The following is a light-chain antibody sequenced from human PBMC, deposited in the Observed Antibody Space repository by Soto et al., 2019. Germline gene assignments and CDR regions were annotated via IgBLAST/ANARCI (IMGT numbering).Light chain of an antibody. CDR2: GAS. CDR3: QQYGSSPIT. J-gene: IGKJ5*01. Sequence: DIVLTQSPGTLSLTPGERATLYCRASQSVSSNHLAWYQQKPGQAPRLLIYGASTRATDIPARFSGSGSGTEFTLTISRLEPEDFAVYYCQQYGSSPITFGQGTRLEIK. V-gene: IGKV3-20*01. CDR1: QSVSSNH.